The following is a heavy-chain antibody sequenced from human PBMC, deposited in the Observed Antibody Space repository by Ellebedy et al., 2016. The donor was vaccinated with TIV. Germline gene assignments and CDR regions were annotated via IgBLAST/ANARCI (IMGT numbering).Heavy chain of an antibody. V-gene: IGHV4-38-2*02. CDR3: ARGPVLYNFDAFDI. CDR2: IYFSGTT. Sequence: SETLSLTCTVSGYSISSGYYWGWIRQPPGKGLEWIASIYFSGTTCYTPSLKSRVTISADTSKNQFSLKVTSVTAPDTAVYYCARGPVLYNFDAFDIWGQGTMVTVSS. CDR1: GYSISSGYY. D-gene: IGHD1-1*01. J-gene: IGHJ3*02.